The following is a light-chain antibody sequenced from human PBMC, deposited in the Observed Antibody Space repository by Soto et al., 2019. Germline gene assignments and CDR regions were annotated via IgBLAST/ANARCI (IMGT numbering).Light chain of an antibody. V-gene: IGKV3-20*01. CDR1: QSVSSSY. CDR2: GAS. Sequence: EIVLTQSPGTLSLSPGERATLSCRASQSVSSSYLGWYQQTPGQAPRLLIYGASYRATGIPARFSGSGSGTDFTLTISSLQSEDFAVYYCQQYGSSRTFGQGTKVDIK. J-gene: IGKJ1*01. CDR3: QQYGSSRT.